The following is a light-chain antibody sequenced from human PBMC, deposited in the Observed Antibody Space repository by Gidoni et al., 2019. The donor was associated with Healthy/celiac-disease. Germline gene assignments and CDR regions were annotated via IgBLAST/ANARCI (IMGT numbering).Light chain of an antibody. J-gene: IGKJ4*01. V-gene: IGKV1-33*01. CDR3: QQYDNLPLT. CDR1: QDITNY. CDR2: DAS. Sequence: DIQMTQSPSSLSASVGDRVTSTCQASQDITNYLNWYHQKPGKAPKLLIYDASNLETGVPSRFSGSGSGTDFTFTISSLQPEDIATYYCQQYDNLPLTFGGGTKVEIK.